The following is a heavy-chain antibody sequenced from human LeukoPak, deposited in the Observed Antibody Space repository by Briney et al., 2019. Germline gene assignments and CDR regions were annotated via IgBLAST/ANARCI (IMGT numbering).Heavy chain of an antibody. J-gene: IGHJ4*02. CDR1: GALFSDSY. D-gene: IGHD6-6*01. CDR3: ARASTRVAARLGDY. CDR2: INHSGST. V-gene: IGHV4-34*01. Sequence: SETLSLNCAVYGALFSDSYISWIRQSPGKGLEWIGEINHSGSTNYNPSLKSRVTISVDTSKNQFSLKLSSVTAADTAVYYCARASTRVAARLGDYWGQGTLVTVSS.